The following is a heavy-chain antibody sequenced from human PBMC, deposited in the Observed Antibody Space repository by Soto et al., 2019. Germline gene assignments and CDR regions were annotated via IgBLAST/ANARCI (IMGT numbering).Heavy chain of an antibody. Sequence: PSETLSLTCAVSGCSISSSNWCSGVRQPPGKELEWIGEIYHSGSTNYNPSLKSRVTISVDKSKNQFSLKLSSVTAADTAVYYCARAAADHPSYYYYYGMDVWGQGTTVTVSS. CDR2: IYHSGST. CDR3: ARAAADHPSYYYYYGMDV. CDR1: GCSISSSNW. D-gene: IGHD6-13*01. V-gene: IGHV4-4*02. J-gene: IGHJ6*02.